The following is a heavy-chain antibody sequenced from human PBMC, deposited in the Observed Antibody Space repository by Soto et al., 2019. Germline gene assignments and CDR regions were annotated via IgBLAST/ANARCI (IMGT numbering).Heavy chain of an antibody. Sequence: ASVKVSCKASGYTFTSYGISWVRQAPGQGLEWMGWISAYNGNTNYAQKLQGRVTMTTDTSTSTAYMALRSLRSDDTAVYYCARDEKVTTVPSKPGPPPYYYGMDVWGQGTTVTVSS. D-gene: IGHD4-17*01. CDR2: ISAYNGNT. CDR3: ARDEKVTTVPSKPGPPPYYYGMDV. CDR1: GYTFTSYG. J-gene: IGHJ6*02. V-gene: IGHV1-18*01.